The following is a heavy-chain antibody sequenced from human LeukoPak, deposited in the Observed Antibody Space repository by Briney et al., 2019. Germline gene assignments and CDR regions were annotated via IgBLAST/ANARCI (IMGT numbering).Heavy chain of an antibody. V-gene: IGHV3-48*03. CDR1: GFTFSSYE. D-gene: IGHD3-22*01. CDR3: ARDLPSWIVVENGAFDI. Sequence: GGSLRLSCAASGFTFSSYEMNWVRQAPGKGLEWVSYISSSGSTIYYADSVKGRFAISRDNAKNSLYLQMNSLRAEDTAVYYCARDLPSWIVVENGAFDIWGQGTMVTVSS. J-gene: IGHJ3*02. CDR2: ISSSGSTI.